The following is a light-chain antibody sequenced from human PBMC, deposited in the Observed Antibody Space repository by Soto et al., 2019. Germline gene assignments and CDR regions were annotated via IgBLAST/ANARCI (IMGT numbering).Light chain of an antibody. J-gene: IGKJ4*01. CDR2: KAS. V-gene: IGKV1-5*03. CDR1: QSINNW. CDR3: QQYNSYALT. Sequence: DIQMTQSPSTLSASVGDRVTITCRASQSINNWLAWYQQKPGKAPKLLIYKASTLESGVPSRFSGSGSGTEFTFTISSLQPDDLSTYHCQQYNSYALTFGGGTTVEIK.